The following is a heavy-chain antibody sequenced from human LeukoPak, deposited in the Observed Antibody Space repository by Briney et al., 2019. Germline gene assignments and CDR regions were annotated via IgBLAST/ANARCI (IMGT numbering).Heavy chain of an antibody. CDR2: INPNSGGT. Sequence: GASVKVSCKASGYTFTGYYMHWVRQAPGQGLEWMGWINPNSGGTNYAQKFQGRVTMTTDTSTSTAYMELRSLRSDDTAVYYCARLNYDYVWGSYRFDYWGQGTLVTVSS. V-gene: IGHV1-2*02. D-gene: IGHD3-16*02. J-gene: IGHJ4*02. CDR3: ARLNYDYVWGSYRFDY. CDR1: GYTFTGYY.